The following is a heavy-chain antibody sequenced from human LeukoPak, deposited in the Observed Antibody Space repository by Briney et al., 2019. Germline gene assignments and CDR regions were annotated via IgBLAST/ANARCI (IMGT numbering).Heavy chain of an antibody. CDR2: IYYSGST. J-gene: IGHJ5*02. Sequence: SETLSLTCTVSGGSISSYYWSWVRQSPGKGLEWIGYIYYSGSTNYNPSLKSRVTISVDTSKNQFSLKLSSVTAADTAVYYCARGALDPNWFDPWGQGTLVTVSS. V-gene: IGHV4-59*01. D-gene: IGHD2-2*03. CDR3: ARGALDPNWFDP. CDR1: GGSISSYY.